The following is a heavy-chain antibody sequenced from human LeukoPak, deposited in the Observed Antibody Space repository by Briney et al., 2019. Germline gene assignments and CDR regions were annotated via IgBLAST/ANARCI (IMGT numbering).Heavy chain of an antibody. D-gene: IGHD2-21*02. Sequence: SVNVSCKASGGTFSSYAISWVRQAPGQGLGWMGGIIPIFGTANYAQKFQGRVTITADESTSTAYMELSSLRSEDTAVYYCASPRVVTAIPVANYYYGMDLWGQGTTVTVSS. J-gene: IGHJ6*02. CDR2: IIPIFGTA. CDR3: ASPRVVTAIPVANYYYGMDL. V-gene: IGHV1-69*13. CDR1: GGTFSSYA.